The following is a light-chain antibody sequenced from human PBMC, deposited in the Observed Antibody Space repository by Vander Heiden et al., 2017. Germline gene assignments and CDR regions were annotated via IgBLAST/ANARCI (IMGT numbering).Light chain of an antibody. J-gene: IGKJ1*01. V-gene: IGKV1-8*01. Sequence: AIRMTQSPSSFAASTGDRVTITCRASQGISSYLAWYQQQPGKAPKLLIYDASTLQSGVPSRLSGSGSGTDFTLTISCLQSEDFATYYCQQDYSYPWTFGQGTKVEIK. CDR2: DAS. CDR1: QGISSY. CDR3: QQDYSYPWT.